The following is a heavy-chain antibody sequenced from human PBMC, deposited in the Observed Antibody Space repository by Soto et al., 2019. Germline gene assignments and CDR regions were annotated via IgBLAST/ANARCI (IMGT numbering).Heavy chain of an antibody. CDR2: INHSGST. J-gene: IGHJ3*02. CDR3: ARGPGCTNGVCYNAFDI. CDR1: GWSFSSYY. V-gene: IGHV4-34*01. D-gene: IGHD2-8*01. Sequence: PSETLSLTCAVYGWSFSSYYWSWIRQPPGKGLEWIGEINHSGSTNYNPSLKSRVTISVDTSKNQFSLKLSSVTAADTAVYYCARGPGCTNGVCYNAFDIWGQGTMVTVSS.